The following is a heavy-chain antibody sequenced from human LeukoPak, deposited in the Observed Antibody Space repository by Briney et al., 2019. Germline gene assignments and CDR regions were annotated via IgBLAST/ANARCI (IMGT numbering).Heavy chain of an antibody. D-gene: IGHD1-26*01. V-gene: IGHV1-18*01. CDR2: ISAYNGNT. Sequence: GASVKVSCTASGYTFTSYGISWVRQPPGQGLEWMGWISAYNGNTNYAQKLQGRVTMTTDTSTSTAYIELRSLGSDDTAVYYCARGGVGATEFDYWGQGTLVTVSS. J-gene: IGHJ4*02. CDR1: GYTFTSYG. CDR3: ARGGVGATEFDY.